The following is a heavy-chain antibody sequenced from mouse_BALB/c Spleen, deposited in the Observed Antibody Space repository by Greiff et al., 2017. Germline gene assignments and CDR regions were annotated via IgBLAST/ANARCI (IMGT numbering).Heavy chain of an antibody. J-gene: IGHJ4*01. CDR3: ARKGRVFYDYDCAMDY. Sequence: EVQLQQSGPELVKPGASVKIPCKASGYTFTDYNMDWVKQSHGKSLEWIGDINPNNGGTIYNQKFKGKATLTVDKSSSTAYMELRSLTSEDTAVYYCARKGRVFYDYDCAMDYWGQGTSVTVSS. CDR1: GYTFTDYN. CDR2: INPNNGGT. V-gene: IGHV1-18*01. D-gene: IGHD2-4*01.